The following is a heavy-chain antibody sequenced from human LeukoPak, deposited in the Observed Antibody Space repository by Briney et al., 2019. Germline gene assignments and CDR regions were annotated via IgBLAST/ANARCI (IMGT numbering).Heavy chain of an antibody. J-gene: IGHJ4*02. V-gene: IGHV3-7*03. D-gene: IGHD3-3*01. CDR2: IKQDGSEK. CDR1: GFTFSSYW. Sequence: GGSLRLSCEASGFTFSSYWMSWVRQPPGKGLEWVANIKQDGSEKYYVDSVKGRFTISRDNAKNSLYLQMNSLRAEDTAFYYCAKAELGVDTFFDYWGQGTLVTVSS. CDR3: AKAELGVDTFFDY.